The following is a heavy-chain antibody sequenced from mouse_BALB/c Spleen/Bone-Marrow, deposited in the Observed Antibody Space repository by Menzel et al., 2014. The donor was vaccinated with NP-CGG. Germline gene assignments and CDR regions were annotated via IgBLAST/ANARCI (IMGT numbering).Heavy chain of an antibody. CDR3: ARFGYDYALDY. V-gene: IGHV3-8*02. CDR2: ISYSGST. Sequence: EVKLEESGPSLVKPSRTLSLTCSVTGDSITSGYWNWIRKFPGNKLEYMGYISYSGSTYYNPSLKSRISITRDTSKNXYYLQLKSVTTEDTATYYCARFGYDYALDYWGQGTSVTVSS. J-gene: IGHJ4*01. CDR1: GDSITSGY. D-gene: IGHD2-2*01.